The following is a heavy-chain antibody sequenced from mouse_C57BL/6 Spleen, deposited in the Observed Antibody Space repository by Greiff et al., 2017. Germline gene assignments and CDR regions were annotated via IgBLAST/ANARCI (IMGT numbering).Heavy chain of an antibody. CDR3: TRPDYYGSSYDYYAMDY. CDR1: GFNIKDYY. CDR2: IDPEDGDT. D-gene: IGHD1-1*01. V-gene: IGHV14-1*01. Sequence: VQLKQSGAELVRPGASVKLSCTASGFNIKDYYMHWVKQRPEQGLEWIGRIDPEDGDTEYAPKFQGKATMTADTSSNTAYLQLSSLTSEDTAVYYCTRPDYYGSSYDYYAMDYWGQGTSVTVSS. J-gene: IGHJ4*01.